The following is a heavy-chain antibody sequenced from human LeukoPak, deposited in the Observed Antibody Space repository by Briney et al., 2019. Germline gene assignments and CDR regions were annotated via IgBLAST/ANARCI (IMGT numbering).Heavy chain of an antibody. V-gene: IGHV3-30*04. CDR3: ASFSDGSGSPHDAFDI. CDR2: ISYDGSNK. CDR1: GFTFSSYA. Sequence: GGSLRLSCAASGFTFSSYAMHWVRQAPGKGLEWVAVISYDGSNKYYADSVKGRFTISRDNSKNTLYLQMNSLRAEDTAVYYCASFSDGSGSPHDAFDIWGQGTMVTVSP. J-gene: IGHJ3*02. D-gene: IGHD3-10*01.